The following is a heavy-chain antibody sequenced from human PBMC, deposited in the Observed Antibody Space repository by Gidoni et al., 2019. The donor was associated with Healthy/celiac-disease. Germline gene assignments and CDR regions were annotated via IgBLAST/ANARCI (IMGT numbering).Heavy chain of an antibody. D-gene: IGHD6-19*01. Sequence: QVQLVESGGGVVQPGRSLRLSCAASGFTFSSYGMPWVRQAPGKGLEGVAVIWYDGSNKYYADAVKGRFTISRDNSKNTLYLQMNSLRAEDTAVYYCAAGIAVAGRGDAFDIWGQGTMVTVSS. CDR2: IWYDGSNK. CDR3: AAGIAVAGRGDAFDI. J-gene: IGHJ3*02. V-gene: IGHV3-33*01. CDR1: GFTFSSYG.